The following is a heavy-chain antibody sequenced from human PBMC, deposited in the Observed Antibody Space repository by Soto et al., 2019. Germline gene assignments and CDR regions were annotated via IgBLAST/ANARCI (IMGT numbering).Heavy chain of an antibody. CDR3: AGDPDSHYNDSHASSYP. CDR1: GGTFSTYT. J-gene: IGHJ5*02. CDR2: IIPIIGII. Sequence: GASVKVSCKASGGTFSTYTITWVRQAPGQGLEWMGRIIPIIGIINYAQKFQGRVTNTADKFTGTAYMELTRLRSDDTAVYYCAGDPDSHYNDSHASSYPWGQGTLVTVSS. D-gene: IGHD3-22*01. V-gene: IGHV1-69*04.